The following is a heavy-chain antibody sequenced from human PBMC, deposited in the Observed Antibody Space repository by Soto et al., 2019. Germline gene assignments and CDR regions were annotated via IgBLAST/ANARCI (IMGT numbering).Heavy chain of an antibody. V-gene: IGHV1-8*01. CDR1: GYTFTSYD. J-gene: IGHJ5*02. CDR2: MNPNSGNT. CDR3: ARGLGYCSSTSCFGPPENNWFDP. Sequence: GASVEVSCKASGYTFTSYDINWVRQATGQGLEWMGWMNPNSGNTGYAQKFQGRVTMTRNTSISTAYMELSSLRSEDTAVYYRARGLGYCSSTSCFGPPENNWFDPWGQGTLVNVSS. D-gene: IGHD2-2*01.